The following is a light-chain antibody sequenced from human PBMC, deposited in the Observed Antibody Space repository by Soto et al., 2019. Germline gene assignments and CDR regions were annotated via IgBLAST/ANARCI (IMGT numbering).Light chain of an antibody. J-gene: IGLJ2*01. CDR3: ETWGSNTVV. CDR2: LEGSGSY. V-gene: IGLV4-60*02. CDR1: SGHSSYI. Sequence: QSVLTQSSSASASPGSSVKLTCTLSSGHSSYIIAWHQQQQGKAPRHLMKLEGSGSYNKGSGVPDRFSGSSSGADRYLTVSHLHFEDEADYYCETWGSNTVVFGGGTKVTVL.